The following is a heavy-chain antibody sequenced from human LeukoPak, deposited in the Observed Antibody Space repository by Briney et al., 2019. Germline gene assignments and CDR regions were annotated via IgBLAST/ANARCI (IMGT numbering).Heavy chain of an antibody. CDR2: ISAYNGNT. V-gene: IGHV1-18*04. CDR1: GFTFTSYY. J-gene: IGHJ5*02. Sequence: ASVKVSCKASGFTFTSYYMHWVRQAPGQGLEWMGWISAYNGNTNYAQKLQGRVTMTTDTSTSTAYMELRSLRSDDTAVYYCAKHSGYDVSWFDPWGQGTLVTVSS. D-gene: IGHD5-12*01. CDR3: AKHSGYDVSWFDP.